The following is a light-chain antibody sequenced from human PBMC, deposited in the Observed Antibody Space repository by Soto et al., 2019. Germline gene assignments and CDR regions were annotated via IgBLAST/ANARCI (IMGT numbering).Light chain of an antibody. V-gene: IGKV3-15*01. CDR3: QQYNNWPLYS. J-gene: IGKJ2*03. CDR1: QSVSYN. CDR2: GAS. Sequence: EIVMTQSPATLSVSPGEGATLSCRASQSVSYNLAWYQQKPGQAPRLLIYGASTRATGVPARFTGSGSGTDFILTISSLQSEDFAVYYCQQYNNWPLYSFGQGTKLEIK.